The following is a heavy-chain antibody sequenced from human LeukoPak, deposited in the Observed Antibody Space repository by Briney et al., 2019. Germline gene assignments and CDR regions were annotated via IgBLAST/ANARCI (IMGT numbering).Heavy chain of an antibody. CDR1: GFTVSSDY. Sequence: GGSLRLSCAASGFTVSSDYMSWVRQAPGKGLEWVSVIYSDGNTYHADSVKGRFTISRDNSKNTVYLQMNSLRAEDTAVYYCARSFWDYWGQGTLVTVSS. CDR3: ARSFWDY. D-gene: IGHD2/OR15-2a*01. CDR2: IYSDGNT. J-gene: IGHJ4*02. V-gene: IGHV3-66*01.